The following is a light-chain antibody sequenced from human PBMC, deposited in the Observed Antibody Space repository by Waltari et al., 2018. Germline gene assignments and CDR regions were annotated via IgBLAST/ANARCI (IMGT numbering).Light chain of an antibody. V-gene: IGKV1-9*01. CDR2: AAS. Sequence: IQLPQSPSSLSASVGDRVTITCRASQGISSYLAWYQQKPGKAPNLLIYAASTLQTGVPSRFSGSGSGTDFTLTISSLQPEDFATYYCQQLNSYPRTFGGGTKVEIK. CDR3: QQLNSYPRT. CDR1: QGISSY. J-gene: IGKJ4*01.